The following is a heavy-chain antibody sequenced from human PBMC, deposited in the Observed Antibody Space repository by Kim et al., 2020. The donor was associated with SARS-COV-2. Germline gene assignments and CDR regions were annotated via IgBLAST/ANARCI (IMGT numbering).Heavy chain of an antibody. CDR3: ARDSAAPSGSEPFDI. CDR2: ISAKNSNT. Sequence: ASVKVSCKASGYTFNTYGISWVRQAPGQGLEWMGWISAKNSNTNYAQKLQGRVTMTTDTSTSTAYMELRSLRSDDTAVYYCARDSAAPSGSEPFDIWGQGTMVTVSS. J-gene: IGHJ3*02. V-gene: IGHV1-18*01. D-gene: IGHD3-10*01. CDR1: GYTFNTYG.